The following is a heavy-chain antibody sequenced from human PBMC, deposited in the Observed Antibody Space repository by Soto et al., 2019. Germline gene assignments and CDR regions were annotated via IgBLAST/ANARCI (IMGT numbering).Heavy chain of an antibody. CDR1: GFTLSGYA. V-gene: IGHV3-64*01. CDR3: ARRARADFYYMDV. Sequence: EVQLAESGGGLAQPGGSLRLSCAASGFTLSGYAMDWVRQAPGKGLEYVSGISSNGVGTYYANSVQGRFTISRDNSKNTVYLQMGSLSPEARAVYYCARRARADFYYMDVWGKGTTVTVS. CDR2: ISSNGVGT. J-gene: IGHJ6*03. D-gene: IGHD6-6*01.